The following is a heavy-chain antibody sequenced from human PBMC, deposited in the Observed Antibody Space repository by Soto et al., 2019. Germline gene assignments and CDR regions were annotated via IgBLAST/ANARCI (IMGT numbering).Heavy chain of an antibody. D-gene: IGHD6-19*01. J-gene: IGHJ4*01. CDR2: MNPNSGNT. V-gene: IGHV1-8*01. CDR1: GYTFTSYD. CDR3: ASSHIAVAAYFDY. Sequence: QVQLVQSGAEVKKPGASVKVSCKASGYTFTSYDINWVRQATGQGLEWMGWMNPNSGNTGYAQKFQGRVTMTRNTSISTASMKLSSLRSEDTAVYYCASSHIAVAAYFDYWVHGTLVTVSS.